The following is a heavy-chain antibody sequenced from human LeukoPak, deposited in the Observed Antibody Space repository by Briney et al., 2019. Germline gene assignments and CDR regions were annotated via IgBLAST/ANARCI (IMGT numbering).Heavy chain of an antibody. J-gene: IGHJ4*02. CDR3: AKQLLWSLDY. Sequence: GGSLRLSYSSSGFTYVNYWMVWVRQAPGKGLEWVSSISASGGTTYYADSVKGRFTISRDNSKNTLYLQMNSLRAEDTAVYYCAKQLLWSLDYWGPGTLVTVSS. D-gene: IGHD4-23*01. CDR2: ISASGGTT. V-gene: IGHV3-23*01. CDR1: GFTYVNYW.